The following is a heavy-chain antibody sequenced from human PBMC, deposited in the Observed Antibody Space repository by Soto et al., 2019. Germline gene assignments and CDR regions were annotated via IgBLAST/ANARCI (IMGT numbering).Heavy chain of an antibody. CDR3: AKDFGVRYFYNVMDV. J-gene: IGHJ6*02. D-gene: IGHD3-10*01. Sequence: GGSLGLSCAASGFTFSSYAMSWVRQAPGKGLEWVSAISGSGGSTYYADSVKGRFTISRDNSKNTLYLQMNSLRAEDTAVYFCAKDFGVRYFYNVMDVWGPGTTVTVSS. V-gene: IGHV3-23*01. CDR1: GFTFSSYA. CDR2: ISGSGGST.